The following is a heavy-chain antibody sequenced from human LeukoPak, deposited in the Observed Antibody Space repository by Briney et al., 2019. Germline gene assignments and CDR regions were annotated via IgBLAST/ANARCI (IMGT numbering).Heavy chain of an antibody. CDR2: ISYDGSNK. J-gene: IGHJ4*02. V-gene: IGHV3-30*18. D-gene: IGHD3-22*01. CDR1: GFTFSSYA. CDR3: AKDRYYYDSSGYSRTDY. Sequence: GGSLRLSCAASGFTFSSYAMSWVRQAPGKGLEWVAVISYDGSNKYYADSVKGRFTISRDNSKNTLYLQMNSLRAEDTAVYYCAKDRYYYDSSGYSRTDYWGQGTLVTVSS.